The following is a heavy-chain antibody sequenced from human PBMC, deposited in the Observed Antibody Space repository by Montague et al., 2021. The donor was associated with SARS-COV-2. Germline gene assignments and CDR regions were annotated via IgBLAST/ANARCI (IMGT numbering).Heavy chain of an antibody. Sequence: LVKPTQTLTLTCTFSGFSLSTSGVGVAWIRQPPGKELEWIGNIYYSGTTYYNPSLQSRGTISVDTSKNHLSLRLSSVTAADTAVYFCARGMIRGVTTPFDYWGQGSQVTVSS. J-gene: IGHJ4*02. CDR2: IYYSGTT. D-gene: IGHD3-10*01. CDR3: ARGMIRGVTTPFDY. V-gene: IGHV4-39*02. CDR1: GFSLSTSGVG.